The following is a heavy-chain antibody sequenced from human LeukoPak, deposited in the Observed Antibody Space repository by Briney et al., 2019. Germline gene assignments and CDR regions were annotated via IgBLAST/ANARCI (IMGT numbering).Heavy chain of an antibody. CDR1: GYTFTGHY. D-gene: IGHD6-19*01. Sequence: ASVKVSCKASGYTFTGHYMHWVRQAPGQGPEWMGWINPNSGDTNYAQKFQGRVTLTRDASIGTAYMEMNRLTYDDTAIYYYARDVYTSGWRYFDLWGHGTLVTVSS. CDR3: ARDVYTSGWRYFDL. CDR2: INPNSGDT. J-gene: IGHJ2*01. V-gene: IGHV1-2*02.